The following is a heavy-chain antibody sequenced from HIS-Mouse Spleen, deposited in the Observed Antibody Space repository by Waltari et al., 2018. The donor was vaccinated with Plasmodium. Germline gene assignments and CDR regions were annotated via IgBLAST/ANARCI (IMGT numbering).Heavy chain of an antibody. CDR2: ISYDGSNK. CDR1: GFTFSSYA. V-gene: IGHV3-30-3*01. CDR3: AREGGYCSGGSCYSGQGFDI. D-gene: IGHD2-15*01. Sequence: VQLVESGGGLVQPGRSLRLSCAASGFTFSSYAMHWVRQAPGKGLEWVAVISYDGSNKYYADSVKGRFTISRDNSKNTLYLQMNSLRAEDTAVYYCAREGGYCSGGSCYSGQGFDIWGQGTMVTVSS. J-gene: IGHJ3*02.